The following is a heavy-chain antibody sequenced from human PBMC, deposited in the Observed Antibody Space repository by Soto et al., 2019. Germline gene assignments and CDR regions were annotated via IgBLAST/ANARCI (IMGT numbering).Heavy chain of an antibody. D-gene: IGHD3-16*01. CDR2: ISSTSSYI. V-gene: IGHV3-21*01. J-gene: IGHJ4*02. Sequence: EVQLVESGGGLVKPGGSLRLSCAASGFTFSSYTMNRVRQAPGKGLEWVSSISSTSSYIYYADSVKGRFTISRDNAKNSLYLQMNSLRDEETAVYYCARDWGHTLDYWGQGTLVIVSS. CDR1: GFTFSSYT. CDR3: ARDWGHTLDY.